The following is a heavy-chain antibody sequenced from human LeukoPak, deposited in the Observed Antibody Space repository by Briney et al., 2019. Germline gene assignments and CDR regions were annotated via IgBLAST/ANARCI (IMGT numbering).Heavy chain of an antibody. J-gene: IGHJ3*02. V-gene: IGHV4-59*01. CDR3: AGEYYYDSSGGVVAFDI. CDR1: GGSISSYY. Sequence: SETLSLTCTVSGGSISSYYGSWIRQPPGKGLEWIGYIYYSGSTNYNPSLKSRVTISVDTSKNQFSLKLSSVTAADTAVYYCAGEYYYDSSGGVVAFDIWGQGTMVTVSS. D-gene: IGHD3-22*01. CDR2: IYYSGST.